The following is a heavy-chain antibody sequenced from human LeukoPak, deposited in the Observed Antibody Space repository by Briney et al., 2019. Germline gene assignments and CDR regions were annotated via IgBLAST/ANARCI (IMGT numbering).Heavy chain of an antibody. D-gene: IGHD3-3*01. J-gene: IGHJ4*02. CDR1: GDTFSSYS. CDR3: VLQLTIYFDH. Sequence: EASVKVSCKASGDTFSSYSITWVRQAPGQGLEWMGRIIPILGTVNYAQKFQGRVTITADKSTTTAHMELSSLRSEDTAVYYCVLQLTIYFDHWGQGTLVTVSS. CDR2: IIPILGTV. V-gene: IGHV1-69*08.